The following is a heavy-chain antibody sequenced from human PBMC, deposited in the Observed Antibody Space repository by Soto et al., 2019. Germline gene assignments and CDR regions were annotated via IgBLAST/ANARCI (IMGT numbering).Heavy chain of an antibody. J-gene: IGHJ4*02. D-gene: IGHD6-6*01. Sequence: EVQLVETGGGLIQPGGSLRLSCAASGFTVSGNYMSWVRQARGKGLEWVSVIYNGGGTYYADSVKGRFTISRDNSKNTLYLHMNSLRAEDTAVYYCASTRGSSYDYWGQGTLVTVSS. CDR3: ASTRGSSYDY. V-gene: IGHV3-53*02. CDR1: GFTVSGNY. CDR2: IYNGGGT.